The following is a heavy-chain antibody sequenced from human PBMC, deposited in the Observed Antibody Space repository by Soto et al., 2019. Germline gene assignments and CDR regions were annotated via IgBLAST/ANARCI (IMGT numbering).Heavy chain of an antibody. CDR1: GYIFSTYD. CDR3: ARDHRYNWNDEGWFDP. J-gene: IGHJ5*02. V-gene: IGHV1-8*01. CDR2: LNPNSGKT. Sequence: QVQLVQSGAEVKKPGASVKVSCKASGYIFSTYDINWVRQAPGQGLEWMGWLNPNSGKTGNAQKFQGRVTMTRNTSINTAYMELSSLGSEDTAVYYCARDHRYNWNDEGWFDPWGQGTLVTVSS. D-gene: IGHD1-20*01.